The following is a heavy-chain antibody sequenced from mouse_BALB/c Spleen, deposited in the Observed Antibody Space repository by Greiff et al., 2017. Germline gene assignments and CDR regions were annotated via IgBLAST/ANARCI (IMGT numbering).Heavy chain of an antibody. CDR3: ARSDGKYYYAMDY. J-gene: IGHJ4*01. Sequence: QVQLQQSGAELVRPGTSVKVSCKASGYAFTNYLIEWVKQRPGQGLEWIGVINPGSGGTNYNEKFKGKATLTADKSSSTAYMQLSSLTSDDSAVYFCARSDGKYYYAMDYWGQGTSVTVSS. CDR1: GYAFTNYL. CDR2: INPGSGGT. V-gene: IGHV1-54*01. D-gene: IGHD2-1*01.